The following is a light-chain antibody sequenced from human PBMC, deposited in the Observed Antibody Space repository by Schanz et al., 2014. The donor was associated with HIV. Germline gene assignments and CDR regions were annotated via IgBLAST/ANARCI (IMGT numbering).Light chain of an antibody. J-gene: IGKJ1*01. CDR2: AAS. CDR1: QGISSY. Sequence: AIRITQSPSSLSASTGDRVTLTCRASQGISSYLAWYQQKPGKAPKLLIYAASTLQSGVPSRFSGSGSGTDFTLTISCLQSEDFATYYCLQDYDYRWAFGQGTKVEIK. V-gene: IGKV1-8*01. CDR3: LQDYDYRWA.